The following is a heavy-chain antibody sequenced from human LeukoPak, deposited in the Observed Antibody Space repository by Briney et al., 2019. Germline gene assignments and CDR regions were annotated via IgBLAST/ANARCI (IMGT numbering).Heavy chain of an antibody. CDR2: IYPGDSDT. J-gene: IGHJ3*02. Sequence: GEPLKISCKCSGYSFTSYWIGWVRQMPGKGLEWMGIIYPGDSDTRYRPSFQGEVTISADKSISTAYLQWSSLKASDTAMYYCARQLGLYGSGSCDAFDIWGQGTMVTVSS. CDR3: ARQLGLYGSGSCDAFDI. CDR1: GYSFTSYW. V-gene: IGHV5-51*01. D-gene: IGHD3-10*01.